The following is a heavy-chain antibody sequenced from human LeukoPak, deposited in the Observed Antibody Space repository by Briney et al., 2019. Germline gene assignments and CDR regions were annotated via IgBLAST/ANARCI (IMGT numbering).Heavy chain of an antibody. CDR1: GYSFTNYW. CDR2: IYPSDSDS. J-gene: IGHJ6*02. V-gene: IGHV5-51*01. Sequence: GESLKISCKGSGYSFTNYWIGWVRQIPGQGLEWMVLIYPSDSDSRYNPSFQGQVTVSADKSISTAYLQWSSLKASDTATYYCARFSSSWFSGMDAWGQGTTVTVSS. CDR3: ARFSSSWFSGMDA. D-gene: IGHD3-22*01.